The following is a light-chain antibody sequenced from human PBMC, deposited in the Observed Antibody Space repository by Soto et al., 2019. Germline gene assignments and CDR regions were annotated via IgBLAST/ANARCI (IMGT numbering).Light chain of an antibody. CDR2: WAS. CDR1: QSVLYSSNNKNY. J-gene: IGKJ1*01. V-gene: IGKV4-1*01. Sequence: DIVMTQSPDSLAVSLGERATINCKSSQSVLYSSNNKNYLAWYQQKPGQPPKLLIYWASTRESGVPDRFSGSGSGTDFTLTSSSLQAEDVAVYYCQQYYSTPTWTFGQGTKVEIK. CDR3: QQYYSTPTWT.